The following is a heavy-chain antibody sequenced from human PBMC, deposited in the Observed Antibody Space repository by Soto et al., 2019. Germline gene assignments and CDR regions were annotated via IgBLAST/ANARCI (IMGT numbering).Heavy chain of an antibody. CDR2: ISAYNGNT. V-gene: IGHV1-18*01. D-gene: IGHD4-4*01. Sequence: ASVKVSCKASGYTFTSYGISWVRQSPGQGLEWMGWISAYNGNTNYAQKLQGRVTMTTDTSTSTAYMELRSLRSDDTAVYYCARDAGDYRKNWFDPWGQGTLVTVSS. CDR1: GYTFTSYG. CDR3: ARDAGDYRKNWFDP. J-gene: IGHJ5*02.